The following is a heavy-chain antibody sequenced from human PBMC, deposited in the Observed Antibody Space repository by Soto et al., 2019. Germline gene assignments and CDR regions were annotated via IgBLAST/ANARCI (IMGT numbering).Heavy chain of an antibody. CDR1: GASISNSY. J-gene: IGHJ6*02. D-gene: IGHD3-16*01. CDR3: ARVRGTADYYYYGMDV. Sequence: PSETLSLTCTVSGASISNSYWSWIRQPPGKGLEWIGHIYYSGSTKYNPSLESRVTISVDTSKNQFSLKLSSVTAADTAVYYCARVRGTADYYYYGMDVWGQGTTVTVS. V-gene: IGHV4-59*12. CDR2: IYYSGST.